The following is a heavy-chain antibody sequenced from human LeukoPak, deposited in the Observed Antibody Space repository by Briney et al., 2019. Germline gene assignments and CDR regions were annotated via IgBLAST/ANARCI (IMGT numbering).Heavy chain of an antibody. D-gene: IGHD3-10*01. CDR2: IFSNDEK. Sequence: SGPVLVKPTETLTLTCTVSGFSLSNAPLALTWLPQPPPHALEWLAHIFSNDEKSYSTSLKSRLTISKDTSKSQVVLTMTNMDPVDTATYYCARIRKGFGELSSDYWGQGTLVTVSS. V-gene: IGHV2-26*01. CDR1: GFSLSNAPLA. J-gene: IGHJ4*02. CDR3: ARIRKGFGELSSDY.